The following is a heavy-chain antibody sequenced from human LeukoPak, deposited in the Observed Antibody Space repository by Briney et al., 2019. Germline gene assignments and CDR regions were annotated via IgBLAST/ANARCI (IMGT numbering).Heavy chain of an antibody. CDR1: GGSIISSSFW. CDR3: ARRRSAFDI. Sequence: PSETLSLTCTVSGGSIISSSFWWGWIRQPPGKGPEWIGSIYYSGVSYYNTSLKSRVTISVDTSKNQFSLKLSSVTAADTAVYYCARRRSAFDIWGQGTMVTVSS. V-gene: IGHV4-39*01. CDR2: IYYSGVS. J-gene: IGHJ3*02.